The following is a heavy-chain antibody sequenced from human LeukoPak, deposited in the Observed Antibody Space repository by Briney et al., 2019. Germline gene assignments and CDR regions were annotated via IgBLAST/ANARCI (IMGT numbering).Heavy chain of an antibody. CDR2: ISAYNGNP. D-gene: IGHD3-3*01. CDR3: QRITIFGVVIDFDY. V-gene: IGHV1-18*01. CDR1: GYTFTNYG. J-gene: IGHJ4*02. Sequence: GASVKVSCKASGYTFTNYGISWVRQAPGQGLEWMGRISAYNGNPNYAQKLQGRVTMTTDTSTSTAYMEVRSLSSDDTAVYYCQRITIFGVVIDFDYWGQGTLVTVSS.